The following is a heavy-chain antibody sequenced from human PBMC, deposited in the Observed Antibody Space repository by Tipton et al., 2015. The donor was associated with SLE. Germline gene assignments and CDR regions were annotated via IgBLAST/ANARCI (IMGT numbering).Heavy chain of an antibody. CDR2: IYTSGRT. Sequence: TLSLTCTVSGGSISSYSWSWIRQPAGKGLEWIGRIYTSGRTNYNRSLKSRVTMSVDTSKNQFSLKLTSVTAADTAVYYCARDRGYCSGGSCLGLDYWGQGTLVTVAS. V-gene: IGHV4-4*07. D-gene: IGHD2-15*01. CDR1: GGSISSYS. CDR3: ARDRGYCSGGSCLGLDY. J-gene: IGHJ4*02.